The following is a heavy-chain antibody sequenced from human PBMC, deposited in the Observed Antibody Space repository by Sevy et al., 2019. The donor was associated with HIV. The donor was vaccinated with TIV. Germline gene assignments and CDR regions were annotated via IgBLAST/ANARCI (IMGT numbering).Heavy chain of an antibody. CDR3: ARESWGGATNSYFDY. J-gene: IGHJ4*02. Sequence: GESLKISCAASGFTFSSYWMSWVRQAPGKGLEWVVNIKQDGSEKYYVDSVKGRFTISRDNAKNSLYLQMNSLRAEDTAVYYCARESWGGATNSYFDYWGQGTLVTVSS. D-gene: IGHD3-16*01. CDR1: GFTFSSYW. CDR2: IKQDGSEK. V-gene: IGHV3-7*03.